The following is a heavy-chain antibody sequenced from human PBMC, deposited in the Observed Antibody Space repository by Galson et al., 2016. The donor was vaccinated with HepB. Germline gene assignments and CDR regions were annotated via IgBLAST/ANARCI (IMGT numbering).Heavy chain of an antibody. CDR1: GFTFNSYA. CDR3: ARGFCSGGSCPGYDYGMDV. D-gene: IGHD2-15*01. J-gene: IGHJ6*02. V-gene: IGHV3-23*01. CDR2: ISRSGGTT. Sequence: SLRLSCAASGFTFNSYAMSWVRQAPGKGLEWVSGISRSGGTTYYADSVQGRFTISRDNSKNTVHLQMNSLRAEDTAVYYCARGFCSGGSCPGYDYGMDVWGQGTTVTVSS.